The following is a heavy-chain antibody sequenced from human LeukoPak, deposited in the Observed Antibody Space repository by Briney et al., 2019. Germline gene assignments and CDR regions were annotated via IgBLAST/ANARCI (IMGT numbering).Heavy chain of an antibody. J-gene: IGHJ6*03. CDR2: MNPNSGNT. Sequence: ASVKVSCKASGYTFTSYDINGVRQATGQGLEWMGWMNPNSGNTGYAQKFQGRVTMTRNTSISTAYMELSSLRSEDTAVYYCARVLLWFGELPSYYMDVWGKGTTVTVSS. CDR1: GYTFTSYD. D-gene: IGHD3-10*01. V-gene: IGHV1-8*01. CDR3: ARVLLWFGELPSYYMDV.